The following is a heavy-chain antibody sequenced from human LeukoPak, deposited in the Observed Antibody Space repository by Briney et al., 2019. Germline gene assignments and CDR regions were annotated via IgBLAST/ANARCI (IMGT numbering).Heavy chain of an antibody. D-gene: IGHD6-6*01. Sequence: SQTLSLTCTVSGGSISSGDYYWSWIRQPPGKGLEWIGYIYYSGSTYYNPSLKSRVTISVDTSKNQFSLKLSSVIAADTAVYYCARVMIAARLFDYWGQGTLVTVSS. V-gene: IGHV4-30-4*08. J-gene: IGHJ4*02. CDR3: ARVMIAARLFDY. CDR1: GGSISSGDYY. CDR2: IYYSGST.